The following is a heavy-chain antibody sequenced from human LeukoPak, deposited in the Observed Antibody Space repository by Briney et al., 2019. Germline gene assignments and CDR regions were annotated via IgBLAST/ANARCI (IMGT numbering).Heavy chain of an antibody. J-gene: IGHJ4*02. CDR1: GYTFTGYY. D-gene: IGHD3-10*01. CDR3: ARGPMVRGVTNFDY. CDR2: INPNSGGT. V-gene: IGHV1-2*02. Sequence: ASMKVSCKASGYTFTGYYMHWVRQAPGQGLEWMGWINPNSGGTNYAQKFQGRVTMTRDTSISTAYMELSRLRSDDTAVYYCARGPMVRGVTNFDYWGQGTLVTVSS.